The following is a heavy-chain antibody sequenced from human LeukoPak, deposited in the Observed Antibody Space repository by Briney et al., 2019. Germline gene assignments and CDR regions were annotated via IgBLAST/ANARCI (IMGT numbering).Heavy chain of an antibody. J-gene: IGHJ3*02. V-gene: IGHV3-21*04. CDR2: ISTSSIYI. D-gene: IGHD3-10*01. CDR3: ARDGNPYGSGSYYTYDDAFDI. CDR1: GFTFSKYN. Sequence: GGSLRLSCAASGFTFSKYNMNWVRQAPGKGLEWVSSISTSSIYIYYADSVKGRFTVSRDNAKNSLYLQMNSLRAEDTAVYYCARDGNPYGSGSYYTYDDAFDIWGQGTMVTVSS.